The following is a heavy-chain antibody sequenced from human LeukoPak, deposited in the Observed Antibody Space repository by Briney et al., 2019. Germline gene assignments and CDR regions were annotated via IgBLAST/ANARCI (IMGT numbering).Heavy chain of an antibody. Sequence: SETLSLTCAVYGGSFSGYYWSWIRQPPGKGLEWIGEINHSGSTNYNPSLKSRVTISVDTSKNQFSLKLSSVTAADTAVHYCARWREYALDYWGQGTLVTVSS. CDR1: GGSFSGYY. CDR3: ARWREYALDY. CDR2: INHSGST. D-gene: IGHD2-2*01. J-gene: IGHJ4*02. V-gene: IGHV4-34*01.